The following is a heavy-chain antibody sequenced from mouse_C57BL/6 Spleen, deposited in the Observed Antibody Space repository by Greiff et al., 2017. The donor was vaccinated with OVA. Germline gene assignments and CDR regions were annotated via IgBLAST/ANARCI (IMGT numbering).Heavy chain of an antibody. CDR3: ARSGYDYDNYAMDY. V-gene: IGHV1-69*01. CDR1: GYTFTSYW. D-gene: IGHD2-4*01. J-gene: IGHJ4*01. CDR2: IDHSDSYT. Sequence: VQLQQPGAELVMPGASVKLSCKASGYTFTSYWMHWVKQRPRQGLEWIGEIDHSDSYTNYNQKFKGKSTLTVDKSSSTAYMQLSSLTSEDSAVYYCARSGYDYDNYAMDYWGQGTSVTVSS.